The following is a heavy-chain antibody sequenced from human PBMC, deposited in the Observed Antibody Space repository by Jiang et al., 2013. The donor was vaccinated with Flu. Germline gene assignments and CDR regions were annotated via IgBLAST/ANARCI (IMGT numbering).Heavy chain of an antibody. CDR3: AKPPGDNMADYFDY. J-gene: IGHJ4*02. CDR1: GFTFSSYA. V-gene: IGHV3-23*01. CDR2: ISASGDTI. Sequence: VQLLESGGGLVQPGGSLRLSCAASGFTFSSYAMNWVRQAPGKGLEWVSAISASGDTIYYADSVKGRFIISRDNSKNTLYLQMNSLRAEDTAMYYCAKPPGDNMADYFDYWGQGTLVTVSS. D-gene: IGHD2/OR15-2a*01.